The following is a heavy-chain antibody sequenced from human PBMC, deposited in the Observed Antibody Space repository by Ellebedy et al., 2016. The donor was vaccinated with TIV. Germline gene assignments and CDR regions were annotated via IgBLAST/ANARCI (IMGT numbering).Heavy chain of an antibody. V-gene: IGHV3-11*01. CDR3: ARGRGLYSSDRFDY. D-gene: IGHD6-19*01. J-gene: IGHJ4*02. Sequence: GESLKISCAASGFTFSGYYMSWFRQAPGKGPEWVSYISYSGDLMYYADSVKGRFTTSRDNAENSLYLQMNSLRAEDTAVYYCARGRGLYSSDRFDYWGQGTLVTVSS. CDR2: ISYSGDLM. CDR1: GFTFSGYY.